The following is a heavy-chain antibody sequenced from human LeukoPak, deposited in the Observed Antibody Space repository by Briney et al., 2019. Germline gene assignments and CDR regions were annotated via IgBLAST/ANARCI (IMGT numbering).Heavy chain of an antibody. CDR1: GGSPSSSSSY. CDR2: IYYSGST. Sequence: SETLSLTCTVSGGSPSSSSSYWDWIRQPPGKGLEWIGNIYYSGSTNYNASLKSRVTISVDTSKNQFSLKLSSVTAADTALYYCARRGGGSWYYFDYWGQGTLVTVSS. D-gene: IGHD2-15*01. V-gene: IGHV4-39*01. J-gene: IGHJ4*02. CDR3: ARRGGGSWYYFDY.